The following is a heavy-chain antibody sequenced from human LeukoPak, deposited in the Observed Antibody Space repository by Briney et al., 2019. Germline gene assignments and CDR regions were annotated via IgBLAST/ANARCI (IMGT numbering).Heavy chain of an antibody. CDR3: AKGDSSGYLIDY. J-gene: IGHJ4*02. Sequence: GGSLRLSCAASGFTFSSYGMSWVRQAPGKGLEWVSAISGSGGSTYYADSVKGRFTISRDNSKNTLYLQMNSLRAEDTAVYYCAKGDSSGYLIDYWGQGTLVTVSS. V-gene: IGHV3-23*01. CDR2: ISGSGGST. CDR1: GFTFSSYG. D-gene: IGHD3-22*01.